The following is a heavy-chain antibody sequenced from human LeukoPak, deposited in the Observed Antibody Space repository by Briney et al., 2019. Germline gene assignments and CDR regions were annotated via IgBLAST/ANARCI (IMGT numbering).Heavy chain of an antibody. CDR2: ISGSGGST. V-gene: IGHV3-23*01. Sequence: PGGSLRLSCAASGFTFSSYAMSWVRQAPGKGLEWVSAISGSGGSTYYADSVKGRFTISRDNSKNTLYLQMNSLRAEDTAVYYCAKGRLLFTSYYYYMDVWGKGTTVTVSS. CDR1: GFTFSSYA. D-gene: IGHD2-21*02. CDR3: AKGRLLFTSYYYYMDV. J-gene: IGHJ6*03.